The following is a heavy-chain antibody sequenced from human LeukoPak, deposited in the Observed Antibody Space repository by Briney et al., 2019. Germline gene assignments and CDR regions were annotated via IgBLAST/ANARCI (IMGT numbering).Heavy chain of an antibody. CDR2: ISSSGSGGNT. J-gene: IGHJ4*02. D-gene: IGHD4-23*01. Sequence: GGSLRLSCTASGFICSDYAMSRARQAPGKGLEWVAGISSSGSGGNTYYADSVKGRFTISRDNAKNSLYLQMNSLRGEDTALYYCAKGMNGGKGIDYWGQGTLVTVSS. CDR3: AKGMNGGKGIDY. CDR1: GFICSDYA. V-gene: IGHV3-23*01.